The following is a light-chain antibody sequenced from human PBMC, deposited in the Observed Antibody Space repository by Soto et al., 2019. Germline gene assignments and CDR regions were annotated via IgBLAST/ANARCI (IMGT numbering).Light chain of an antibody. Sequence: EIVLTQSPATLSLPPGERATLSCRASQSGSSYLAWYQQKTGQSPRLLIYGASPWGSGVPDRFSGSRSGTGFTLTISSLEHEDFAIYSCHQSDDCVTFGQGTRPENK. J-gene: IGKJ5*01. V-gene: IGKV3-11*01. CDR2: GAS. CDR3: HQSDDCVT. CDR1: QSGSSY.